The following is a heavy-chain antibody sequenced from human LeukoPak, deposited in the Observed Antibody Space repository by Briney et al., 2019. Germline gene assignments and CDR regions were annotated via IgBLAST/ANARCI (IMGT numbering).Heavy chain of an antibody. Sequence: GGSLTLSCAASGFTFSSYGLLWVSQAPGRGLEGVEVIWYDGSNKYYADSVKGRFTISRDNSKNTLYLQMNSQSAEETAVYYGARGHYDFLTAYKQGYYYYFGLDVWPQETTDTVSS. D-gene: IGHD3-9*01. CDR3: ARGHYDFLTAYKQGYYYYFGLDV. V-gene: IGHV3-33*01. CDR1: GFTFSSYG. CDR2: IWYDGSNK. J-gene: IGHJ6*02.